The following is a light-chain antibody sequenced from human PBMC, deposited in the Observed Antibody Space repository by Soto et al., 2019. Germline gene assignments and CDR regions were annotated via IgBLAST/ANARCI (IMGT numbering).Light chain of an antibody. J-gene: IGKJ1*01. CDR1: QTISSY. CDR3: QQSYSTPPLT. Sequence: DIQMPQSPSSLSASVGDRVTITCRASQTISSYLNWYQQKPGKAPKLLIYAASSLQSGVPSRFSGSGSGTDFTLTISSLQPEDFATYYCQQSYSTPPLTFGQGTKVEIK. V-gene: IGKV1-39*01. CDR2: AAS.